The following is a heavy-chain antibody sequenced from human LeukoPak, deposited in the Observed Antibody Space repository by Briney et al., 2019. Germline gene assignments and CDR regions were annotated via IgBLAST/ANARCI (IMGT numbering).Heavy chain of an antibody. CDR2: ISSSGSTI. J-gene: IGHJ4*02. CDR3: ASAIVVVVAAPGLYYYDY. Sequence: SGGSLRLSCAASGFTFSSYEMNWVRQAPGKGLEWVSYISSSGSTIYCADSVKGRFTISRDNAKNSLYLQMNSLRAEDTAVYYCASAIVVVVAAPGLYYYDYWGQGTLVTVSS. V-gene: IGHV3-48*03. D-gene: IGHD2-15*01. CDR1: GFTFSSYE.